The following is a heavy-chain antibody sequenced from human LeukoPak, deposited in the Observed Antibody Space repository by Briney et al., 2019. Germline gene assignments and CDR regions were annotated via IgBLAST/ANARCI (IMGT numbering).Heavy chain of an antibody. CDR2: INHSGST. CDR1: GGSFSGYY. V-gene: IGHV4-34*01. D-gene: IGHD2-15*01. Sequence: SETLSLTCAVYGGSFSGYYWSWIRQPPGKGLEWIGEINHSGSTNYNPSLKSRVTISVDTSKNQFSLKLSSVTAADTAVYYCTRGSVVLVAATVFDYWGQGTLVTVSS. CDR3: TRGSVVLVAATVFDY. J-gene: IGHJ4*02.